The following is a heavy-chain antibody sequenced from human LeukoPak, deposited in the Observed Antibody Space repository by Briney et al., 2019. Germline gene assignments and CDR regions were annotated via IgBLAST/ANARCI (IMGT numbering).Heavy chain of an antibody. J-gene: IGHJ4*03. CDR1: GFTFSAYW. CDR3: ARDLYYHSSPYFEGYFDY. V-gene: IGHV3-7*01. Sequence: GGSLRLSCAASGFTFSAYWMSWVRQAPGKGLEWVANIKQDGSDKYYVDSVKGRFTISRNNTKKSLYLHMNGLRAVDTALYFCARDLYYHSSPYFEGYFDYWGQGALVTVSS. CDR2: IKQDGSDK. D-gene: IGHD3-22*01.